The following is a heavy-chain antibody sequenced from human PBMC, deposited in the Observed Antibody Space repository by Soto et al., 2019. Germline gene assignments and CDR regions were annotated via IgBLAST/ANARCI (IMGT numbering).Heavy chain of an antibody. V-gene: IGHV3-7*03. D-gene: IGHD3-3*01. Sequence: PGGSLRLSCAASGITFSSYWMSWVRQAPGNGLEWVANIKQDGSEKYYVDSVKGRFTISRDNAKNSLYLQMNSLRAEDTAVYYCARVNYDFWSGYYRPYYYYGMDVWGQGTTVTVSS. CDR2: IKQDGSEK. CDR1: GITFSSYW. J-gene: IGHJ6*02. CDR3: ARVNYDFWSGYYRPYYYYGMDV.